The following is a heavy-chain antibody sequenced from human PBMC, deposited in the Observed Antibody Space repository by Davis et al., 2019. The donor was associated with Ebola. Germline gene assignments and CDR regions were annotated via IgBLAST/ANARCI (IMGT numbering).Heavy chain of an antibody. CDR3: ARAIHHHFDY. Sequence: GGSLRLSCEASGFTFRDYYMIWIRQSPGKGLEWVSYISSTSTYRHYADSVKGRFTISRDDAKNSLYLQMNSLRAEDTAVYYCARAIHHHFDYWGQGTLVTVSS. D-gene: IGHD2-21*01. J-gene: IGHJ4*02. CDR1: GFTFRDYY. V-gene: IGHV3-11*06. CDR2: ISSTSTYR.